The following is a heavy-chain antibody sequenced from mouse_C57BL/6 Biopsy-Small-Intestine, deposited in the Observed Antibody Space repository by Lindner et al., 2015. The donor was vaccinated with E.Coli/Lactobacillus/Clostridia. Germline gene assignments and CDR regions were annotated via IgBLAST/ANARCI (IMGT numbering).Heavy chain of an antibody. CDR3: ARETSSWL. V-gene: IGHV1-84*02. CDR1: GYTFTRYA. Sequence: SVKVSCKASGYTFTRYAIHWVRQVPGQRLEWMGWINPGNGNTKYAQKFQGRLTLIRDTSATTVYMELGRLTSEDTALYFCARETSSWLWGQGTLVTVSS. D-gene: IGHD6-1*01. CDR2: INPGNGNT. J-gene: IGHJ4*01.